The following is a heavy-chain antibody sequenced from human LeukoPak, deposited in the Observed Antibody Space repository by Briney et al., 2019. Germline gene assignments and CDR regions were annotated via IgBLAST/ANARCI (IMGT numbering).Heavy chain of an antibody. CDR2: INHSGST. CDR1: GGSFSGYY. D-gene: IGHD3-22*01. J-gene: IGHJ4*02. V-gene: IGHV4-34*01. CDR3: ARPKGYYDSSDYYAYFDY. Sequence: PSETLSLTCAVYGGSFSGYYWSWIRQPPGKGLEWIGEINHSGSTNYNPSLKSRVTISVDTSKNQFSLKLSSVTAADTAVYYCARPKGYYDSSDYYAYFDYWGQGTLVTVSS.